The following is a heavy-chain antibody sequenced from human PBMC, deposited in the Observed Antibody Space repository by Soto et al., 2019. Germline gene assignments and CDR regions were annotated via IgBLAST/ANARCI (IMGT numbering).Heavy chain of an antibody. D-gene: IGHD3-10*01. CDR1: AGTPSTAGYF. CDR3: ARGLIRGDNPYYYYALDV. CDR2: IHYIEST. Sequence: PQTLCDMSSVSAGTPSTAGYFGCWLRHPPGKGLEWIGYIHYIESTNYNPSLKSRVIMSVDTPKNEFSLKLTSVTAADSAVYYCARGLIRGDNPYYYYALDVGGQGSTDT. J-gene: IGHJ6*02. V-gene: IGHV4-61*08.